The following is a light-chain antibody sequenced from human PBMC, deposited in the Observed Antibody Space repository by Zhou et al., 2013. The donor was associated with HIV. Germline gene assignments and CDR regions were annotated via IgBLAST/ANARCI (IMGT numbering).Light chain of an antibody. J-gene: IGLJ1*01. CDR3: CSYAGSSTRYV. Sequence: QSALTQPASVSGSPGQSITISCTVTSSDVGTYNLVSWYQQHPGRAPKLMIYEVNERPSGLSNRFSGSKSGNTASLTISGLQAEDEADYYCCSYAGSSTRYVFGTGTKVTV. CDR1: SSDVGTYNL. V-gene: IGLV2-23*02. CDR2: EVN.